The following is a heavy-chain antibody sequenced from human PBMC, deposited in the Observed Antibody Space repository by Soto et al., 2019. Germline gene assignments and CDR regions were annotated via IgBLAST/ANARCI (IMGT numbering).Heavy chain of an antibody. CDR1: GGSFSGYY. V-gene: IGHV4-34*01. CDR2: INHSGST. D-gene: IGHD5-12*01. J-gene: IGHJ4*02. Sequence: SETLSLTCAVYGGSFSGYYWSWIRQPPGKGLEWIGEINHSGSTNYNPSLKSRVTISVDTSKNQFSLKLSSVTAADTAVYYCARAPGMLKWLQLGFDYWGQGTLVTVSS. CDR3: ARAPGMLKWLQLGFDY.